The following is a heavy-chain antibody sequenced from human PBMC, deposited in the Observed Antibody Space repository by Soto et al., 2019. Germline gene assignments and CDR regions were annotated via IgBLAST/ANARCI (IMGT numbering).Heavy chain of an antibody. CDR1: GCTFSNYA. V-gene: IGHV3-23*01. J-gene: IGHJ3*01. CDR2: ISGSGRST. CDR3: GNGVLNKPGPQAFHP. D-gene: IGHD6-6*01. Sequence: AGSLRLSCAASGCTFSNYAMTWVRQPPGKGLEWVSAISGSGRSTYYADSVKGRFTISRDNSKNTQYLQMNSLRAADTAVYYCGNGVLNKPGPQAFHPRGPGTIVTVSS.